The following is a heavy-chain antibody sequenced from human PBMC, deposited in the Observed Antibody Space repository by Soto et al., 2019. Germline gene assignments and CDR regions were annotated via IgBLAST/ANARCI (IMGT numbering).Heavy chain of an antibody. Sequence: ASVKVSCKTSGYLFISYVIHWVRQAPGQRLERMGWINTGDGNTKYSRKVQGRVAITKDTSASTAYMELSSLRSEDTAVYYSARVRVSGPWSAEYFQHWGRGTLVTVSS. D-gene: IGHD1-1*01. V-gene: IGHV1-3*04. CDR2: INTGDGNT. J-gene: IGHJ1*01. CDR1: GYLFISYV. CDR3: ARVRVSGPWSAEYFQH.